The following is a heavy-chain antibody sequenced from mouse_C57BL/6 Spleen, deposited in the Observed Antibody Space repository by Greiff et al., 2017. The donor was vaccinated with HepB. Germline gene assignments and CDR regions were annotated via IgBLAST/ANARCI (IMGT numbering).Heavy chain of an antibody. Sequence: QVQLKQSGAELVKPGASVKISCKASGYAFSSYWMNWVKQRPGKGLEWIGQIYPGDGDTNYNGKFKGKATLTADKSSSTAYMQLSSLTSEDSAVYFCAISGITTVVNYFDYWGQGTTLTVSS. CDR1: GYAFSSYW. D-gene: IGHD1-1*01. J-gene: IGHJ2*01. CDR2: IYPGDGDT. CDR3: AISGITTVVNYFDY. V-gene: IGHV1-80*01.